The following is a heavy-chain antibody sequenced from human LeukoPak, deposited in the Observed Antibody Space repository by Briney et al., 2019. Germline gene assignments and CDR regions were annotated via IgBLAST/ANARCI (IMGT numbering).Heavy chain of an antibody. Sequence: GGSLSLSCTASGFTFTDYYMSWIRLAPGKGLEWVSYITTRSSYTNYAGSVKGRFTISRDNAKNSLFLQMNGLRAEDTAVYYCARAGGVHTYGNYFDYWGQGTLVTVSS. CDR2: ITTRSSYT. CDR3: ARAGGVHTYGNYFDY. V-gene: IGHV3-11*06. J-gene: IGHJ4*02. CDR1: GFTFTDYY. D-gene: IGHD3-10*01.